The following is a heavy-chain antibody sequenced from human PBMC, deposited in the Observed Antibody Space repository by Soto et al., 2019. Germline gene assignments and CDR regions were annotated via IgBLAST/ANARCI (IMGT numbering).Heavy chain of an antibody. CDR2: ISYDGSNK. V-gene: IGHV3-30*18. J-gene: IGHJ6*02. Sequence: TGGSLRLSCAASGFTFSSYGMHWVRQAPGKGLEWVAVISYDGSNKYYADSVKGRFTISRDNSKNTLYLQMNSLRAEDTAVYYCAKDPYCSSTSCPSGVWGQGTTVTVSS. CDR3: AKDPYCSSTSCPSGV. D-gene: IGHD2-2*01. CDR1: GFTFSSYG.